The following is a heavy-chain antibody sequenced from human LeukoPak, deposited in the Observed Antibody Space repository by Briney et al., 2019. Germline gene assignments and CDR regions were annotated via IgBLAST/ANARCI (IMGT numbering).Heavy chain of an antibody. CDR2: IKQEGSEK. CDR3: ASDRKGNYYDSSGYMAYYFDY. Sequence: GGSLRLSCAASEFTFSSYWMSWVRQAPGKGLEWVANIKQEGSEKYYVDSVKGRFTISRDNAKNSLYLQMNSLRAEDTAVYYCASDRKGNYYDSSGYMAYYFDYWGQGTLVTVSS. CDR1: EFTFSSYW. V-gene: IGHV3-7*01. D-gene: IGHD3-22*01. J-gene: IGHJ4*02.